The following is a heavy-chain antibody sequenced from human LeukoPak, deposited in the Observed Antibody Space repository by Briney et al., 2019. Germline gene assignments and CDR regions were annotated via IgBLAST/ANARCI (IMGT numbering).Heavy chain of an antibody. D-gene: IGHD6-19*01. CDR3: ARDRVGSSGWFIFDY. CDR2: INPSGGST. V-gene: IGHV1-46*01. J-gene: IGHJ4*02. CDR1: GYTFTSYA. Sequence: GASVKVSCKASGYTFTSYAMNWVRQAPGQGLEWMGIINPSGGSTSYAQKFQGRVTMTRDTSTSTVYMELSSLRSEDTAVYYCARDRVGSSGWFIFDYWGQGTLVTVSS.